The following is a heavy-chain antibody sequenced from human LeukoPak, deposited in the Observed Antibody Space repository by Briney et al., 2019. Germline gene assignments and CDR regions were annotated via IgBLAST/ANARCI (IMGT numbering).Heavy chain of an antibody. D-gene: IGHD2-2*01. CDR3: AKSFENCSSASCIGDYFDY. CDR1: GFTFDDYA. V-gene: IGHV3-9*01. Sequence: GRSLRLSCAASGFTFDDYAMHWVRQAPGKGLEWVSGISWNSGSIGYADSVKGRFTISRDNSKNTLYLQMNSLRAEDTAVYYCAKSFENCSSASCIGDYFDYWGQGTLVTVSS. J-gene: IGHJ4*02. CDR2: ISWNSGSI.